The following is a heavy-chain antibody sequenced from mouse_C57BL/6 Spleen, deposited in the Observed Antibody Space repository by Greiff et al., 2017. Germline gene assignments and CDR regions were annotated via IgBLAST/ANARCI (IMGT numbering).Heavy chain of an antibody. J-gene: IGHJ4*01. V-gene: IGHV1-50*01. CDR1: GYTFTSYW. D-gene: IGHD2-5*01. CDR2: IDPSDSYT. CDR3: ARPYYSRGYAMDY. Sequence: QVQLQQPGAELVKPGASVKLSCKASGYTFTSYWMQWVKQRPGQGLEWIGEIDPSDSYTNYNQKFKDKATLTVDKSSSTAYMQLSSLTSEDSAVYYCARPYYSRGYAMDYWGQGTSVTVSS.